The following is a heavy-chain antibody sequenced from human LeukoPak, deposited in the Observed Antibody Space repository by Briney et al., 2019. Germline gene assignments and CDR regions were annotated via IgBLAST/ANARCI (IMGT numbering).Heavy chain of an antibody. Sequence: GGSLRLSCAASGFTFSSYSMNWVRQAPGKGLEWVSSISSSSSYIYYADSVKGRFTISRDNSKNTLYLQMNSLRAEDTAVYYCARRNIAAAALDYWGQGTLVTVSS. J-gene: IGHJ4*02. CDR3: ARRNIAAAALDY. V-gene: IGHV3-21*04. D-gene: IGHD6-13*01. CDR2: ISSSSSYI. CDR1: GFTFSSYS.